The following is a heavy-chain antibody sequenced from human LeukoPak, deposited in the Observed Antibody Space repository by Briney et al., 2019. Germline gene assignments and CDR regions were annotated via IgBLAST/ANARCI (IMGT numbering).Heavy chain of an antibody. CDR2: MYSGGTT. D-gene: IGHD3-22*01. J-gene: IGHJ4*02. V-gene: IGHV3-53*01. Sequence: PGGSLRLSCAASGFTFSSYAMSWVRQAPGKGLEWVSVMYSGGTTYYADSVKGRFTISRDDSKNTLFLQMTSLRADDTAVYYCARMLISSGYYIDSWGQGTLVTVSS. CDR1: GFTFSSYA. CDR3: ARMLISSGYYIDS.